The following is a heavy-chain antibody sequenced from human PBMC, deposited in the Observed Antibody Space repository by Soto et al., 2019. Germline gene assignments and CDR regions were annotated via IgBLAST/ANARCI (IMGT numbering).Heavy chain of an antibody. CDR3: ARNLHDTATVLDY. D-gene: IGHD5-18*01. CDR2: IIPIFGTA. J-gene: IGHJ4*02. Sequence: RASVKVSCKASGGTFSSYAISWVRQAPGQGLEWMGGIIPIFGTANYAQKFQGRVTITADESTSTAYMELSSLRSEDTAVYYCARNLHDTATVLDYWGQGTLVTVSS. CDR1: GGTFSSYA. V-gene: IGHV1-69*13.